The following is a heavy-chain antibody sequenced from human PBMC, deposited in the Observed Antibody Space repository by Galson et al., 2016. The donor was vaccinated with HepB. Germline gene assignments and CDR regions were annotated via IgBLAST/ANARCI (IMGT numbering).Heavy chain of an antibody. V-gene: IGHV4-30-4*01. CDR3: ARAGIDISTIVVATSGPDWYFDL. CDR1: GGSISIDDYY. D-gene: IGHD3-22*01. Sequence: TLSLTCTVSGGSISIDDYYWSWIRQPPGKALEWIGYIYYTGSTYYNPSLESRVTLSVDTSQNQFSLKLTSVTAADTDVYFCARAGIDISTIVVATSGPDWYFDLWGRGTLFAVSS. CDR2: IYYTGST. J-gene: IGHJ2*01.